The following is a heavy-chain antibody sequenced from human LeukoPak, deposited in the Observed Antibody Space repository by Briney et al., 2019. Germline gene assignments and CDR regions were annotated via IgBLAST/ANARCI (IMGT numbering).Heavy chain of an antibody. Sequence: GGSLRLPCAASGFTFSSYSMNWVRQAPGKGLEWVSSISSSSSYIYYADSVKGRFTISRDNAKNSLYLQMNSLRAEDTAVYYCVRDKTQPLRPPYYYYYMDVWGKGTTVTISS. D-gene: IGHD6-25*01. CDR2: ISSSSSYI. CDR1: GFTFSSYS. J-gene: IGHJ6*03. CDR3: VRDKTQPLRPPYYYYYMDV. V-gene: IGHV3-21*01.